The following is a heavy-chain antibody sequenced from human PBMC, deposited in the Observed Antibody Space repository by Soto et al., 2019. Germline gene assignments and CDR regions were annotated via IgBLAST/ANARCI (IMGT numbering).Heavy chain of an antibody. V-gene: IGHV1-2*04. CDR1: GYTFTGYY. CDR2: INPNSGGT. J-gene: IGHJ4*02. CDR3: AREVSGGDFDY. Sequence: GASVKVSCKASGYTFTGYYMHWVRQAPGQGLEWMGWINPNSGGTNYAQKFQGWVTMTRDTSISTAYMELSRLRSDDAAVYYCAREVSGGDFDYWGQGTLVTVSS. D-gene: IGHD3-10*01.